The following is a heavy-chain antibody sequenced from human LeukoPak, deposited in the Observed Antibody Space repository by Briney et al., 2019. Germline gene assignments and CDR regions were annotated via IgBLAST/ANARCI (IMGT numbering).Heavy chain of an antibody. J-gene: IGHJ4*02. Sequence: GGSLRLSCAASGFTFSIYAMSWVRQAPGKGLEWVSAISGSGGSTYYADSVKGRFTISRDNSKNTLYLQMNSLRAEDTAVYYCAKDLDPNYYDSSGYFDHWGQGTLVTVSS. CDR3: AKDLDPNYYDSSGYFDH. D-gene: IGHD3-22*01. CDR2: ISGSGGST. V-gene: IGHV3-23*01. CDR1: GFTFSIYA.